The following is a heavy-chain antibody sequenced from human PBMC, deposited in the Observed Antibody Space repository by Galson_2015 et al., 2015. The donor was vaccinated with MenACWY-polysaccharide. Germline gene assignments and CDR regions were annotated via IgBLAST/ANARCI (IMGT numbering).Heavy chain of an antibody. CDR1: GFTFSSYG. CDR3: ARERRWLQKLGDPDY. J-gene: IGHJ4*02. D-gene: IGHD5-24*01. CDR2: IWYDGSNK. Sequence: SLRLSCAASGFTFSSYGMHWVRQAPGKGLEWVAVIWYDGSNKYYADSVKGRFTISRDNSKNTLYLQMNSLRAEDTAVYYCARERRWLQKLGDPDYWGQGTLVTVSS. V-gene: IGHV3-33*01.